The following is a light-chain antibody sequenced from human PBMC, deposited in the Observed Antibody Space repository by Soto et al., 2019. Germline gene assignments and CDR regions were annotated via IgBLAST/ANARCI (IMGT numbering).Light chain of an antibody. CDR1: XXNXAILV. J-gene: IGLJ2*01. CDR2: NNN. Sequence: QPVLTQPPSVSGTPGQRVTXXXFGXXXNXAILVVNWYQQLPGTAPKLLIYNNNQRPSGVPDRFSGSKSGTSASLAISGLRSEDEGVYHCAAWDDGLDANVVFGGGTKLTVL. V-gene: IGLV1-44*01. CDR3: AAWDDGLDANVV.